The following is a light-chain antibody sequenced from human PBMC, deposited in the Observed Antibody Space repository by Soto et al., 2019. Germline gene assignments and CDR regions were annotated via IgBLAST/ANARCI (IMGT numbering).Light chain of an antibody. CDR3: SSYTRSSNLDL. CDR1: SSDVGGYNY. V-gene: IGLV2-14*01. Sequence: QSALTQPASVSGSPGQSITISCTGTSSDVGGYNYVSWYQQHPGKAPKLIIYEVSNRPSGVSNRFSGSKSGNTASLTISELQAEDEADYYCSSYTRSSNLDLFGGGTKLTVL. J-gene: IGLJ2*01. CDR2: EVS.